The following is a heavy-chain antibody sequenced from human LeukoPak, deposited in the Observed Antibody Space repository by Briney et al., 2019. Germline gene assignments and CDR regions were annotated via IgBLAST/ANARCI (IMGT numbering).Heavy chain of an antibody. CDR1: GFTFSSSD. V-gene: IGHV3-21*01. D-gene: IGHD3-22*01. CDR2: ISSSSSYI. J-gene: IGHJ4*02. Sequence: GGSLRLSCAASGFTFSSSDMNWVRQAPGKGLEWVSSISSSSSYIYYADSVKGRFTISRDNAKNSLYLQMNSLRAEDTAVYYCAREGGYYDSSGYSRAFDYWGQGTLVTVSS. CDR3: AREGGYYDSSGYSRAFDY.